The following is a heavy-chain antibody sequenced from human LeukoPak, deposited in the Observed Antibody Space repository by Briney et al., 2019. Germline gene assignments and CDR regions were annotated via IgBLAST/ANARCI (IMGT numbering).Heavy chain of an antibody. CDR1: GFTFSDYY. CDR3: AITGEYYYDSSGYYYGY. V-gene: IGHV3-11*01. CDR2: ISSSGSTI. Sequence: AGGSLRLSCAASGFTFSDYYMSWIRQAPGKGLEWVSYISSSGSTIYYADSVKGRFTISRDNAKNSLYLQMNSLRAEDTAVYYCAITGEYYYDSSGYYYGYWGQGTLVTVSS. J-gene: IGHJ4*02. D-gene: IGHD3-22*01.